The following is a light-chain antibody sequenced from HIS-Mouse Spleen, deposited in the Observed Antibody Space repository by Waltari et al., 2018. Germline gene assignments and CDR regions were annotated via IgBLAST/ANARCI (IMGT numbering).Light chain of an antibody. CDR2: AAS. J-gene: IGKJ1*01. CDR1: QSISGY. V-gene: IGKV1-39*01. CDR3: QQSYSTPGT. Sequence: DIQMTQSPSSLSASVGDRVTITCRASQSISGYLNWYQQKPGKAPKLLIYAASSLQSGVPSRFSGSGSGTDFTLTISSLQPEDFATYYCQQSYSTPGTFGQGTKVEIK.